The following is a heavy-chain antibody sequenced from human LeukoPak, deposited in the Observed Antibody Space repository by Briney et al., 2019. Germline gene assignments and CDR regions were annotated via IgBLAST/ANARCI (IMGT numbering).Heavy chain of an antibody. J-gene: IGHJ4*02. CDR3: ARGRYLTTSGGAAAGFLDY. D-gene: IGHD6-13*01. Sequence: SETLSLTCAVSGGSFSGYYWNWIRQSPGKGLEWIGEINHSGSTHYNPSLKSRVTISVDTSLKQFSLRLTSVTAADTAVYYCARGRYLTTSGGAAAGFLDYWGQGSLVTVST. CDR2: INHSGST. CDR1: GGSFSGYY. V-gene: IGHV4-34*01.